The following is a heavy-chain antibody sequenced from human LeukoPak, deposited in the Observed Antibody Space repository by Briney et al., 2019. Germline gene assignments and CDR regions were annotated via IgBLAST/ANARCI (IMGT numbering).Heavy chain of an antibody. J-gene: IGHJ4*02. CDR1: GFSLSTSGMC. CDR2: IDWDDDK. CDR3: ARTEYDFWSGYLFDY. V-gene: IGHV2-70*01. D-gene: IGHD3-3*01. Sequence: SGPALVKPTQTITLTCTFSGFSLSTSGMCVSWIRQPPGKALEWLALIDWDDDKYYSTSLKTRLTISKDTSKNQVVLTMTNMDPVDTATYYCARTEYDFWSGYLFDYWGQGTLVTVSS.